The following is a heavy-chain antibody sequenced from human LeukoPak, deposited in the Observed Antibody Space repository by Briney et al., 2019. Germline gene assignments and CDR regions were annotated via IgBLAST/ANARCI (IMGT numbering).Heavy chain of an antibody. CDR1: GGSFSGYY. CDR2: INHSGST. V-gene: IGHV4-34*01. Sequence: SETLSLTCAVYGGSFSGYYWSWVRQPPGKGLEWIGEINHSGSTNYNPSLKSRVTISVDTSKNQFSLKLSSVTAADTAVYYCARGVLRYFDWLLYHDAFDIWGQGTMVTVSS. J-gene: IGHJ3*02. CDR3: ARGVLRYFDWLLYHDAFDI. D-gene: IGHD3-9*01.